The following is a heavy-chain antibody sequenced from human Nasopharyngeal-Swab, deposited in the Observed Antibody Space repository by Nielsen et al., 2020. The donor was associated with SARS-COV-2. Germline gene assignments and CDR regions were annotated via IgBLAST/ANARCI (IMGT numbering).Heavy chain of an antibody. CDR1: GYSFTSYW. CDR2: IDPSDSYT. J-gene: IGHJ6*02. Sequence: GESLKISCKVSGYSFTSYWISWVRQMPGKGLEWMGRIDPSDSYTNYSPSFQGHVTISADKSISTAYLQWSSLKASDTAMYYCARLDCSSTSCSHYYYYGMDVWGQGTTVTVSS. D-gene: IGHD2-2*01. CDR3: ARLDCSSTSCSHYYYYGMDV. V-gene: IGHV5-10-1*01.